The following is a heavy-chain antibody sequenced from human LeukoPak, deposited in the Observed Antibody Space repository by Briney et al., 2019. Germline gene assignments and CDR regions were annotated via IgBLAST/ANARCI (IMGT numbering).Heavy chain of an antibody. D-gene: IGHD1-7*01. CDR2: ISWDGGST. CDR1: GFTFDDYA. CDR3: AKDISITGTTGGFDY. J-gene: IGHJ4*02. Sequence: PGGYLRLSCAASGFTFDDYAMHWVRQAPGKGLEWVSLISWDGGSTYYADSVKGRFTISRDNSKNSLYLQMNSLRAEDTALYYCAKDISITGTTGGFDYWGQGTLVTVSS. V-gene: IGHV3-43D*04.